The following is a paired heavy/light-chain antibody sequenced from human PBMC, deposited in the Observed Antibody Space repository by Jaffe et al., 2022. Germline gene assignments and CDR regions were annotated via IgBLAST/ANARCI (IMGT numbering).Heavy chain of an antibody. Sequence: QVQLQQWGAGLLKPSETLSLTCAVYGGSFNGYYWSWIRQSPGKGLEWIGEINDSGNTDYNPSLKSRVTLSVDTSKSQFSLRLSSVTAADTAVYYCARGTDLTYRDVLDYWGQGILVTVSS. V-gene: IGHV4-34*01. D-gene: IGHD4-17*01. CDR2: INDSGNT. CDR1: GGSFNGYY. J-gene: IGHJ4*02. CDR3: ARGTDLTYRDVLDY.
Light chain of an antibody. J-gene: IGLJ2*01. Sequence: SSELTQDPAVSVALGQTVRITCQADSLRSYYASWYQQKPGQAPVLVVYGKNNRPSGIPDRFSGSSSGNTASLTITGAQAEDEADYYCNSRDTSGNHLVFGGGTKLTVL. CDR3: NSRDTSGNHLV. CDR1: SLRSYY. V-gene: IGLV3-19*01. CDR2: GKN.